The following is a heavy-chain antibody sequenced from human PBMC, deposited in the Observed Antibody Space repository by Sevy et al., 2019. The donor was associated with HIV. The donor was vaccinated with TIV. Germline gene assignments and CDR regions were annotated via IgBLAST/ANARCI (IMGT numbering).Heavy chain of an antibody. CDR1: GGSFNDFY. V-gene: IGHV4-59*01. D-gene: IGHD3-10*01. J-gene: IGHJ4*02. CDR2: IYYNGTT. Sequence: SETLSLTCTVSGGSFNDFYWSWIRQSPGRGLEWIGYIYYNGTTNSNPSPRRRVTISAQTSKSQISLRLNSVTAADTAVYYCARGKVLFDHWGQGIVVTVSS. CDR3: ARGKVLFDH.